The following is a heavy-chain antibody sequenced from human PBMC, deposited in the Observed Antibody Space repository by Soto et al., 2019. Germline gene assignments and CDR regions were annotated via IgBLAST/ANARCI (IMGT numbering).Heavy chain of an antibody. CDR2: SYSSGSS. J-gene: IGHJ3*02. D-gene: IGHD6-13*01. Sequence: QVQLQESGPGLVKPSETLSLTCTVSGGSISFYYWNWIRQSPGKGLECIGYSYSSGSSTYNPSLKSRVTISVDTSKNQFSLQLRSVTAADTAVYYCARGDSTTHGDAFDIWGQGRVVTVSP. CDR1: GGSISFYY. CDR3: ARGDSTTHGDAFDI. V-gene: IGHV4-59*01.